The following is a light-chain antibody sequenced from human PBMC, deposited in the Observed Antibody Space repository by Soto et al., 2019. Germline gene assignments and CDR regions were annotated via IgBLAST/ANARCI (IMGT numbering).Light chain of an antibody. CDR3: SSYTSRSTWV. V-gene: IGLV2-14*03. CDR1: SSDVGGYNY. Sequence: QSALTQPASVSGSPGQSITISCTGTSSDVGGYNYVTWYQHHPGKAPKVMIYDVSNRPSGVSNRFSGSKSGNTASLTISELQAEDEADYYCSSYTSRSTWVFVGGTKVTVL. CDR2: DVS. J-gene: IGLJ3*02.